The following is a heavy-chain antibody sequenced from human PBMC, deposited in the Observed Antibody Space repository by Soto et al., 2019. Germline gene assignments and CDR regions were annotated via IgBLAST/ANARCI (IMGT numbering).Heavy chain of an antibody. V-gene: IGHV3-15*07. J-gene: IGHJ4*02. D-gene: IGHD3-10*01. CDR3: ATVKVEKGSFDF. Sequence: GGSLRLSCAASGFTFSNAWMNWVRQAPGKGLEWVGRIKSKTDGGTIDYAAPVKGGFTISRDDSKNTVYLQMNSLKTEDTAVYYCATVKVEKGSFDFWGQGTLVTVSS. CDR2: IKSKTDGGTI. CDR1: GFTFSNAW.